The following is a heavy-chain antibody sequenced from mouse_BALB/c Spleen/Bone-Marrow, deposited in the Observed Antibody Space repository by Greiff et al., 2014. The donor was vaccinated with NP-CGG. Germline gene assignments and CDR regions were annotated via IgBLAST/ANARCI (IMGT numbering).Heavy chain of an antibody. CDR2: IFPGTGTT. D-gene: IGHD4-1*01. Sequence: QVQLQQSGAELVKPGASVKLSCKTSGYTFTSYWIQWVKQRPGQGLGWIGEIFPGTGTTYYNEKFKGKATLTIDTSSSTAYMQLSSLTSEDSAVYFCARRRGIWEAMDYWGQGTSVTVSS. J-gene: IGHJ4*01. V-gene: IGHV1S132*01. CDR3: ARRRGIWEAMDY. CDR1: GYTFTSYW.